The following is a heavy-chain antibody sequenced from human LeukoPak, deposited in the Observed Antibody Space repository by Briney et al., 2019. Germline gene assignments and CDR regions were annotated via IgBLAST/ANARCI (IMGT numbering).Heavy chain of an antibody. D-gene: IGHD3-10*01. CDR3: LKDFGRNLGGPGY. CDR2: IGGDGGGGT. V-gene: IGHV3-23*01. CDR1: GFTFSTYT. J-gene: IGHJ4*02. Sequence: GSLRLSCAASGFTFSTYTTAWVRQAPGGGPEWVSGIGGDGGGGTYYADSVRGRFAISRDNSKSTLYLQMNSLRVEDTAVYYCLKDFGRNLGGPGYWGRGTLVTVSP.